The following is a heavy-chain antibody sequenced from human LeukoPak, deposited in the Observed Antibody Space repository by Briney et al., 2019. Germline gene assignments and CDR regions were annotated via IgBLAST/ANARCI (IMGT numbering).Heavy chain of an antibody. CDR2: INQDGTVT. CDR3: TKALDL. V-gene: IGHV3-7*01. CDR1: GFTFSESW. J-gene: IGHJ5*02. Sequence: PGGSLRLSCAASGFTFSESWMDWVRQAPGKGLEWVANINQDGTVTYYVDSAKGRFTISRDNAKNSLYLQMDSLGVEDTAMYYNTKALDLWRQGNVVTVSS.